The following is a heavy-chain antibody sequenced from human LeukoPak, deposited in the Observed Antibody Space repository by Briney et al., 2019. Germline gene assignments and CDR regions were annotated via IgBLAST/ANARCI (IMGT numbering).Heavy chain of an antibody. CDR2: IYYSGST. Sequence: SETLSLTSTVSGGSISSGGYYWSWIRQHPGKGLEWIGYIYYSGSTNYNPSLKSRVTISVDTSKNQFSLKLSSVTAADTAVYYCALGSSSWYGYFQHWGQGTLVTVSS. J-gene: IGHJ1*01. D-gene: IGHD6-13*01. V-gene: IGHV4-61*08. CDR1: GGSISSGGYY. CDR3: ALGSSSWYGYFQH.